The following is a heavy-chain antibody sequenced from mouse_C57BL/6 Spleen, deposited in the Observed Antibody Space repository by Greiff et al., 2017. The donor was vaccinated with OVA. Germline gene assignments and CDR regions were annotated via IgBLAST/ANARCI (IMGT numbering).Heavy chain of an antibody. V-gene: IGHV1-19*01. J-gene: IGHJ2*01. CDR3: ARNYGNFDY. D-gene: IGHD2-1*01. Sequence: VQLKESGPVLVKPGASVKMSCKASGYTFTDYYMNWVKQSHGKSLEWIGAINPYNGGTSYNQKFKGKATLTVDKSSSTAYMELNSLTSEDSAVYYCARNYGNFDYWGQGTTLTVSS. CDR2: INPYNGGT. CDR1: GYTFTDYY.